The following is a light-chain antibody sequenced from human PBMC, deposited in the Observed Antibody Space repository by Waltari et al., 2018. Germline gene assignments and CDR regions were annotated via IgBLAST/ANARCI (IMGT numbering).Light chain of an antibody. Sequence: QSLLTQPPSVSGTPGQRVTISCSGSSSNIGGNPVNWYQQLPGTAPKPLIYNSNQRPSAVPDRCSGAKSVTSASLAISGLQSEDEAHYYCAAWDDGLSGPGWVFGTGTEVIVL. J-gene: IGLJ1*01. CDR2: NSN. CDR1: SSNIGGNP. V-gene: IGLV1-44*01. CDR3: AAWDDGLSGPGWV.